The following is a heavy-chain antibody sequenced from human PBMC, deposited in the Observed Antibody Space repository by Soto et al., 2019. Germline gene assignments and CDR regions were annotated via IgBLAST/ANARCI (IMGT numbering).Heavy chain of an antibody. D-gene: IGHD4-17*01. CDR2: IHHSGTT. CDR1: DSSINSNYY. V-gene: IGHV4-38-2*01. Sequence: KTSETLSLTCGVSDSSINSNYYWLWIRQPPGKGLEWIGAIHHSGTTYYTPSLKSRVTISIDMSKNHLSLRLTSVTAADTAVYYCASGLYGGNFDYWGQGTPVTVSS. J-gene: IGHJ4*02. CDR3: ASGLYGGNFDY.